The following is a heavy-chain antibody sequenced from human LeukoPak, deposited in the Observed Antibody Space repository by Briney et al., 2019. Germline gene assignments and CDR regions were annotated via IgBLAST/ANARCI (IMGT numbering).Heavy chain of an antibody. Sequence: GGSLRLSCAASGFTFNNYAMTWFRQAPGRGLEWLSLISGDAGSTAYADSVKGRFTIFRDNSKNTLYLQMNNLRAEDTAVYYCANDRTTRWLVLGSNWFDPWGQGTLVTVSS. CDR2: ISGDAGST. CDR3: ANDRTTRWLVLGSNWFDP. V-gene: IGHV3-23*01. J-gene: IGHJ5*02. D-gene: IGHD6-19*01. CDR1: GFTFNNYA.